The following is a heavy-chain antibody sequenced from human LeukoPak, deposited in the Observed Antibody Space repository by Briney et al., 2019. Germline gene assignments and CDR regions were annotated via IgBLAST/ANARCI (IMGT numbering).Heavy chain of an antibody. CDR1: GFTFSSYS. J-gene: IGHJ4*02. CDR3: ARDFTVTTRLFDY. Sequence: GGSLRLSCAASGFTFSSYSMNWVRQAPGKGLEWVSSISGSSSYIYYADSVKGRFTISRDNAKNSLYLQMNSLRAEDTAVYYCARDFTVTTRLFDYWGQGTLVTVSS. V-gene: IGHV3-21*01. CDR2: ISGSSSYI. D-gene: IGHD4-17*01.